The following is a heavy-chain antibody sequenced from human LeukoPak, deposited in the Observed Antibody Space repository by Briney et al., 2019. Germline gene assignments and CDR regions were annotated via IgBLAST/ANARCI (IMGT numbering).Heavy chain of an antibody. CDR3: ARQAMGWLQFMDY. Sequence: PGGSLRLSCAASGFTFSSYWMHWVRQAPGKGLEWVSYISSTGNPRHYADSVKGRFTISRDNAKNSLYLQMNSLRAEDTAVYYCARQAMGWLQFMDYWGQGTLVTVSS. J-gene: IGHJ4*02. D-gene: IGHD5-24*01. CDR2: ISSTGNPR. V-gene: IGHV3-21*05. CDR1: GFTFSSYW.